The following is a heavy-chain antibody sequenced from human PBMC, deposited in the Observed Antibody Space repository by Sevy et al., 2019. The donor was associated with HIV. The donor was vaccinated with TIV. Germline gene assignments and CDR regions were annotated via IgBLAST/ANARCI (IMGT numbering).Heavy chain of an antibody. CDR1: GFTFSSYW. J-gene: IGHJ4*02. V-gene: IGHV3-7*01. CDR3: ARDLPQQLVDGGFDY. D-gene: IGHD6-13*01. CDR2: IKQDGSEK. Sequence: GGSLRLSCAASGFTFSSYWMSWVRQAPGKGLEWVANIKQDGSEKYYVDSVKGRFTISRDNAKNSLYLQMNSLRAEDTAVYDCARDLPQQLVDGGFDYWGQGTLVTVSS.